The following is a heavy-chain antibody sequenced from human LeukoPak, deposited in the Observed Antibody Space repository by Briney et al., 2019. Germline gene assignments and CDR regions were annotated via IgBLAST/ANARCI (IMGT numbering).Heavy chain of an antibody. Sequence: ASVKVSCKASGYTFTSNYMHWARQAPGQGLEWMGIINPNGGSTNYAQKFQGRVTLTRDMSTSTVYMELSSLRSEDTAVYYCARGGSTGPHWFDPWGQGTLVTVSS. D-gene: IGHD2-8*02. CDR1: GYTFTSNY. CDR2: INPNGGST. J-gene: IGHJ5*02. V-gene: IGHV1-46*01. CDR3: ARGGSTGPHWFDP.